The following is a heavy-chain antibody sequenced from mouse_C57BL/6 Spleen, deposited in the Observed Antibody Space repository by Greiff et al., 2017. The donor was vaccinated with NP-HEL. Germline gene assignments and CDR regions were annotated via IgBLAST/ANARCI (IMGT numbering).Heavy chain of an antibody. V-gene: IGHV1-53*01. D-gene: IGHD1-1*01. CDR1: GYTFTSYW. CDR3: ARKYYGSSYDWYFDV. CDR2: INPSNGGS. J-gene: IGHJ1*03. Sequence: QVQLKESGTELVKPGASVKLSCKASGYTFTSYWMHWVKQRPGQGLEWIGNINPSNGGSNYNEKFKSKATLTVDKSSSTAYMQLSSLTSEDSAVYYCARKYYGSSYDWYFDVWGTGTTVTVSS.